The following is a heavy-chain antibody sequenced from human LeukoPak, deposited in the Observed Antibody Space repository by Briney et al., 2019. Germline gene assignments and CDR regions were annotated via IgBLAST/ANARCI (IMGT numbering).Heavy chain of an antibody. Sequence: GGSLRLSCAASGFTFSSYSMNWVRQAPGKGLEWVSYISSSSSTIYYADSVKGRFTISRDNAKNSLYLQMNSLRAEDTAVYYCARVPESPGIARGWYFDLWGRGTLVTVSS. CDR2: ISSSSSTI. V-gene: IGHV3-48*04. CDR3: ARVPESPGIARGWYFDL. CDR1: GFTFSSYS. J-gene: IGHJ2*01. D-gene: IGHD6-13*01.